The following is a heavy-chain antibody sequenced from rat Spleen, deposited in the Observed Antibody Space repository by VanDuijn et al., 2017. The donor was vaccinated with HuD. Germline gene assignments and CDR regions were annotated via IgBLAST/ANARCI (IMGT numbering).Heavy chain of an antibody. D-gene: IGHD1-12*02. Sequence: EVQLVESGGGLVQPGRSMKLSCAASGFTFSNYYMAWVRQAPTKGLEWVASISTGGGNTYYRDSVKGRFTISRDNAKSTLYLQMDSLRSEDTATYYCGRRSPVDYYDGSYYYGHYFDYWGQGVMVTVSS. CDR1: GFTFSNYY. CDR3: GRRSPVDYYDGSYYYGHYFDY. V-gene: IGHV5-25*01. J-gene: IGHJ2*01. CDR2: ISTGGGNT.